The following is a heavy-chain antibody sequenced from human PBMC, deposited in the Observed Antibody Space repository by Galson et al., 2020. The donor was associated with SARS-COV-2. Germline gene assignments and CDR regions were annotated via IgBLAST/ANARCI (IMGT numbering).Heavy chain of an antibody. D-gene: IGHD5-18*01. CDR2: IYYSGST. Sequence: ASETLSLTCTVSGGSITSYHWSWIRQPPGKGLEWIGYIYYSGSTNYNPSLQSRVTMSLDTSKRQFSLKLTSVTAADTAVYYCARDIYSSGYGYFDYWGPGTLVTVSS. V-gene: IGHV4-59*01. J-gene: IGHJ4*02. CDR3: ARDIYSSGYGYFDY. CDR1: GGSITSYH.